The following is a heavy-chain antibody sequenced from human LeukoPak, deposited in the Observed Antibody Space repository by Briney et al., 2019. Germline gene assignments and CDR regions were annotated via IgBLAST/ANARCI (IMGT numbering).Heavy chain of an antibody. CDR2: IYYSGST. Sequence: SETLSLTCTVSGGSISGGSYYWSWIRQPPGKGLEWIGHIYYSGSTKYNLSLKSRVTISVDTSKNQLSLKLSSVTATDTAVYYCARGEYGLFDYWGQGTLVTVSS. V-gene: IGHV4-61*01. D-gene: IGHD2/OR15-2a*01. CDR3: ARGEYGLFDY. J-gene: IGHJ4*02. CDR1: GGSISGGSYY.